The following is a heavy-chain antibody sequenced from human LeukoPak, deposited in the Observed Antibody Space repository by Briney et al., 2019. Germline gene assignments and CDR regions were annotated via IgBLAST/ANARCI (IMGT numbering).Heavy chain of an antibody. J-gene: IGHJ4*02. CDR2: INPRGGST. CDR1: GYTFTGYY. Sequence: GASVKVSCKASGYTFTGYYMHWVRQAPGQGLEWMGIINPRGGSTSYTQKFQGRVTMTTDTSTSTAYMELRSLRSDDTAVYYCARDQVGAMIVFDYWGQGTLVTVSS. V-gene: IGHV1-46*01. D-gene: IGHD1-26*01. CDR3: ARDQVGAMIVFDY.